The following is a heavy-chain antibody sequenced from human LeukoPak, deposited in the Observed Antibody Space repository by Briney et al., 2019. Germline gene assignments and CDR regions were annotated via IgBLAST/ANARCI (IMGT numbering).Heavy chain of an antibody. CDR2: IKQDGSEK. Sequence: GGSLRLSCAASGFTFSNYWMSWVRQAPGKGLEWVANIKQDGSEKHYVDSVKGRFTISRDNAKNSLSLQMNSLRAEDTAVYYCARITFYYGSSGYLGWFDPWGQGTLVTVST. J-gene: IGHJ5*02. D-gene: IGHD3-22*01. CDR1: GFTFSNYW. V-gene: IGHV3-7*01. CDR3: ARITFYYGSSGYLGWFDP.